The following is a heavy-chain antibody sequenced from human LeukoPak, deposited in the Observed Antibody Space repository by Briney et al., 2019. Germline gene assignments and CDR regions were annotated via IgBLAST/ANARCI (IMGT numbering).Heavy chain of an antibody. CDR1: GVTFSDFW. CDR3: ASFEYKYSF. J-gene: IGHJ4*02. CDR2: MNQDESQK. D-gene: IGHD2/OR15-2a*01. V-gene: IGHV3-7*01. Sequence: GGSLRLSCEASGVTFSDFWMTWVRQALGKGLEWVATMNQDESQKYYVDSVKGRFTISRDNAKNALFLQMNSLRGEDTAIYYCASFEYKYSFGGQGTLVTVSS.